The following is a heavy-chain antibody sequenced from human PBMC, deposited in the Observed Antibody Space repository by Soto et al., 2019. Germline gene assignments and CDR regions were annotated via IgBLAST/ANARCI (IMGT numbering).Heavy chain of an antibody. CDR3: ADGGEWSFNFVY. V-gene: IGHV3-23*01. CDR1: GFTFSSYA. D-gene: IGHD3-3*01. J-gene: IGHJ4*02. CDR2: IAGSGANT. Sequence: GGSLRLSCAASGFTFSSYAMSWVRQAPGKGLEWVSGIAGSGANTYYPDSVKGRFTISRDNSKNTLYLQMNNLRVEDTAVYYCADGGEWSFNFVYWGQGXLVTVYS.